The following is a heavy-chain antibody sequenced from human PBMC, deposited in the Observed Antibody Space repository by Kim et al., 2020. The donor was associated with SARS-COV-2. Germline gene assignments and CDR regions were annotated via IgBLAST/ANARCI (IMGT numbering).Heavy chain of an antibody. CDR3: ARDIKGSSGYYDDY. D-gene: IGHD3-22*01. Sequence: SVKVSCKASGGTFSSYTISWVRQAPGQGLEWMGRIIPILGIANYAQKFQGRVTITADKSTSTAYMELSSLRSEDTAVYYCARDIKGSSGYYDDYWGQGTLVTVSS. J-gene: IGHJ4*02. V-gene: IGHV1-69*04. CDR2: IIPILGIA. CDR1: GGTFSSYT.